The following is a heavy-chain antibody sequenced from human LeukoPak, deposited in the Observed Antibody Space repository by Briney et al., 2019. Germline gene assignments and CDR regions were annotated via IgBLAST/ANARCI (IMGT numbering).Heavy chain of an antibody. CDR2: IIPIFGTA. D-gene: IGHD3-22*01. CDR1: GGTFSSYA. V-gene: IGHV1-69*05. Sequence: SVKVSCKASGGTFSSYAISWVRQAPGQGLEWMGGIIPIFGTANYAQKFQGRVTITTDESTSTAYMELSSLRSEDTAVYYCARGGYYDSSAEHYFDYWGQGTLVTVSS. J-gene: IGHJ4*02. CDR3: ARGGYYDSSAEHYFDY.